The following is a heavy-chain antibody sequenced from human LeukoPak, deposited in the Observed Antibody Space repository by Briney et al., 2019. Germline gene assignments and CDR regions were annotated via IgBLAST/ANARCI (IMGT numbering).Heavy chain of an antibody. D-gene: IGHD6-6*01. V-gene: IGHV1-18*01. CDR1: GYTFTSYG. CDR3: ARDDSSSPRDPYYYYGMDV. CDR2: ISAYNGNT. J-gene: IGHJ6*02. Sequence: GESLKVSCKASGYTFTSYGISWVRQAPGQGLEWMGWISAYNGNTNYAQKLQGRVTMTTDTSTSTAYMELRSLRSDDTAVYYCARDDSSSPRDPYYYYGMDVWGQGTTVTVSS.